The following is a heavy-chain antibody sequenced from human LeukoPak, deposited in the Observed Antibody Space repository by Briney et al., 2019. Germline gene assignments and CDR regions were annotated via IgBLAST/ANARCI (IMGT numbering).Heavy chain of an antibody. D-gene: IGHD3-22*01. Sequence: PGGSLRLSCAASGFTVSSNYMSWVRPAPGKGLEWVSVIYSGGTTYYADSVKGRFIISRDISKNTLYLQMNSLRAEDSALYYCARGGRGSAAVVAPRSLDIWGQGTMVTVSS. CDR1: GFTVSSNY. CDR2: IYSGGTT. J-gene: IGHJ3*02. V-gene: IGHV3-53*01. CDR3: ARGGRGSAAVVAPRSLDI.